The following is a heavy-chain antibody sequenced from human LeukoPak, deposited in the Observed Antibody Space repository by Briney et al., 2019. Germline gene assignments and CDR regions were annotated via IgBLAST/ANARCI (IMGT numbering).Heavy chain of an antibody. CDR2: IYYSGST. CDR1: GGSITNYN. J-gene: IGHJ5*02. D-gene: IGHD1-1*01. Sequence: SETLSLTCTVSGGSITNYNWNWIRQPPGKGLEWIGYIYYSGSTNYNPSLKSRVTISVDTSKNQFSLKLSSVTAADTAVYYCARGGSTGTNLNWVDPWGQGTLVTVSS. CDR3: ARGGSTGTNLNWVDP. V-gene: IGHV4-59*01.